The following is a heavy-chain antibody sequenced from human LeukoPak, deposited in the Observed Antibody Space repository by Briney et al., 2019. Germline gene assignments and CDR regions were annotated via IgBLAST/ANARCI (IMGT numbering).Heavy chain of an antibody. V-gene: IGHV1-2*02. J-gene: IGHJ5*02. D-gene: IGHD1-26*01. CDR2: INPNSGGT. CDR3: ARDNSVGDNAWWFDP. CDR1: GYTFTGYY. Sequence: ASVKVSCKASGYTFTGYYMHWVRQAPGQGLEWMGWINPNSGGTNYAQKFQGRVTMTRDTSTSTDYMELSSLRSEDTATYYCARDNSVGDNAWWFDPWGQGTLVTVSS.